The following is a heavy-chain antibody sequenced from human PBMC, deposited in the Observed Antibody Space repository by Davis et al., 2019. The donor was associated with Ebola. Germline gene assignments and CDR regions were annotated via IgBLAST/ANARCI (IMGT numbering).Heavy chain of an antibody. Sequence: GGSLRLSCAASGFTFSSYSMNWVRQAPGKGLEWVSSISSSSSYIYYADSVKGRFTISRDNAKNSLYLQMNSLRAADTAVYYCARTYYYGSGSYIKYYYYYGMDVWGQGTTVTVSS. CDR1: GFTFSSYS. D-gene: IGHD3-10*01. J-gene: IGHJ6*02. V-gene: IGHV3-21*01. CDR3: ARTYYYGSGSYIKYYYYYGMDV. CDR2: ISSSSSYI.